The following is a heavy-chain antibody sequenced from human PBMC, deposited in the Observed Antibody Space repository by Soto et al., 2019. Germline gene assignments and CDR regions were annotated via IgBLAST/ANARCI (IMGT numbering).Heavy chain of an antibody. CDR1: GYTFTSYA. D-gene: IGHD2-21*02. Sequence: GASVKVSCKASGYTFTSYAMHWVRQAPGQGLEWMGIINPSGGSTSYAQKFQGRVTMTRDTSTSTVYMELSSLRSEDTAVYYCARGKGDLRGYYYYYMDVWGKGTTVTVSS. J-gene: IGHJ6*03. CDR2: INPSGGST. V-gene: IGHV1-46*03. CDR3: ARGKGDLRGYYYYYMDV.